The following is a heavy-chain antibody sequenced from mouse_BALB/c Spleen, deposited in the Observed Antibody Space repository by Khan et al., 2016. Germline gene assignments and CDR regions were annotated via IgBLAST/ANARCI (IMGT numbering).Heavy chain of an antibody. J-gene: IGHJ1*01. CDR3: ASAWDWYFDV. CDR2: IHYSGNT. Sequence: EVQLQESGPDLVKPSQSLSLTCTVTGYSITSGYSWHWIRQFPGNKLEWMGYIHYSGNTNYNPSLKSRISITRDTSKNQFFLQSNSVTPEDAATXYCASAWDWYFDVWGAGTTVTVSS. CDR1: GYSITSGYS. V-gene: IGHV3-1*02.